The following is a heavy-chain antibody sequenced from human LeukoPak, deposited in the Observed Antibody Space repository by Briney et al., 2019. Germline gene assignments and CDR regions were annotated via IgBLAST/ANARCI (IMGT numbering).Heavy chain of an antibody. V-gene: IGHV4-39*07. D-gene: IGHD3-10*01. Sequence: SETLSLTCTVSGGSISSRNYYWGWIRQPPGKGLEWIGGVYYTGTTYSNPSLKSRVTISVDTSKNQFSLELSSVTAADTAVYFCAREGPYYTYDYWGQGTLVTVSS. CDR2: VYYTGTT. CDR3: AREGPYYTYDY. J-gene: IGHJ4*02. CDR1: GGSISSRNYY.